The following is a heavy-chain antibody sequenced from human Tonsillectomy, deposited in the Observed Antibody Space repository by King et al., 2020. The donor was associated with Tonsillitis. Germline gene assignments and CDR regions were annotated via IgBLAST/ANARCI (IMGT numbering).Heavy chain of an antibody. CDR3: ARERPAEYEMVRGQNWFDP. J-gene: IGHJ5*02. Sequence: QLVQSGAEVKKPGASVKVSCKASGYTFTSYAMHWVRQAPGQRLEWMGWINAGNGNTKFSQKFQGRVTITRDTSASTAYMELSSLRSEDTAVYYCARERPAEYEMVRGQNWFDPWGQGTLVTVSS. CDR1: GYTFTSYA. D-gene: IGHD3-10*01. CDR2: INAGNGNT. V-gene: IGHV1-3*01.